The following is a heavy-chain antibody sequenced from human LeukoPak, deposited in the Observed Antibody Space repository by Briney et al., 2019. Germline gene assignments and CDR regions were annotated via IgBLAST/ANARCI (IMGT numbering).Heavy chain of an antibody. Sequence: ASVKVSCKASGGTFSSYAISWVRQAPGQGLEWMGGIIPIFGTANYAQKFQGRVTITADESTSTAYMELSSLRSEDTAVYYCASGVRGYSYGHFDYWGQGTLVTVSS. CDR1: GGTFSSYA. V-gene: IGHV1-69*13. CDR2: IIPIFGTA. J-gene: IGHJ4*02. D-gene: IGHD5-18*01. CDR3: ASGVRGYSYGHFDY.